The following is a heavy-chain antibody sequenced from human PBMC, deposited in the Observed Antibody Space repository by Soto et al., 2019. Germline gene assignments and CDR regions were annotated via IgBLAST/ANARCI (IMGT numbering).Heavy chain of an antibody. V-gene: IGHV1-69-2*01. CDR2: VDPGDGET. Sequence: EVQLVQSGAEVKRPGTTVKISCKVSGSSFSDYYIHWVQQAPGKGLQWMGLVDPGDGETKYAENFQGRLTITAATSTNTVYMELSTMRSEDTAMYYCAPARHTITVVVIPSAVGNWFDPWGQGTLVTVSS. CDR3: APARHTITVVVIPSAVGNWFDP. J-gene: IGHJ5*02. D-gene: IGHD2-21*01. CDR1: GSSFSDYY.